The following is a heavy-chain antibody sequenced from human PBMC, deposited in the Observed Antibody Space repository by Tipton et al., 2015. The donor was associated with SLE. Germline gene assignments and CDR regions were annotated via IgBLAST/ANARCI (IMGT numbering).Heavy chain of an antibody. J-gene: IGHJ4*02. CDR1: GGSISSYY. V-gene: IGHV4-59*01. D-gene: IGHD1-26*01. CDR3: AGGMPSGSYNY. CDR2: IYYSGST. Sequence: TLSLTCTVSGGSISSYYWSWIRQPPGKGLEWIGYIYYSGSTNYNPSLKSRVTISVDTSKNQFSLKLSSVTAADTAVYYSAGGMPSGSYNYWGQGTLVTVSS.